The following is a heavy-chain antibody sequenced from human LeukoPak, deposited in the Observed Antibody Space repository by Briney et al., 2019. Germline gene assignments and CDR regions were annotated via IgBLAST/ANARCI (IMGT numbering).Heavy chain of an antibody. D-gene: IGHD5-18*01. CDR2: IYYSGST. J-gene: IGHJ6*03. CDR3: ARHFGTRDTDTPMGV. CDR1: GGSISSSSYY. V-gene: IGHV4-39*01. Sequence: PSETLSLTCTVSGGSISSSSYYWGWIRQPPGKGLERIGSIYYSGSTYYNPSLKSRVTISVDTSKNQFSLKLSSVTAADTAVYYYARHFGTRDTDTPMGVWGKGTTVTVSS.